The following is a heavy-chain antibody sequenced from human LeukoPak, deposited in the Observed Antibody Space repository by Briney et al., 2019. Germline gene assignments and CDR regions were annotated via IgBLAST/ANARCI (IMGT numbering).Heavy chain of an antibody. V-gene: IGHV3-21*01. Sequence: GGSLRLSCAASGFTFSSYSMNWVRQAPGKGLEWVSSISSSSSYIYYADSVKGRFTISRDNAKNSLYLQMNSLRAEDTAVYYCARGALKDYYDSSGYYYNPFDYWGQGTLVTVSS. D-gene: IGHD3-22*01. CDR3: ARGALKDYYDSSGYYYNPFDY. CDR2: ISSSSSYI. J-gene: IGHJ4*02. CDR1: GFTFSSYS.